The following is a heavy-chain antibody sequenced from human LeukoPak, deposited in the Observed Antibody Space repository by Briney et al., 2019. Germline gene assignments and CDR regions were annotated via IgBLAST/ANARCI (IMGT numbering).Heavy chain of an antibody. D-gene: IGHD4-17*01. CDR3: ARATSRYSSDDGELQVFDS. CDR2: IYCSGIT. CDR1: GGSLCGYH. Sequence: SETLSLTCTVSGGSLCGYHSSCIRQPPGKGLEWIGYIYCSGITNYNASLKSRVTISVDTSKNQFSLKVSSVTAADTAVYYCARATSRYSSDDGELQVFDSWGQGTLVTVSS. J-gene: IGHJ4*01. V-gene: IGHV4-59*01.